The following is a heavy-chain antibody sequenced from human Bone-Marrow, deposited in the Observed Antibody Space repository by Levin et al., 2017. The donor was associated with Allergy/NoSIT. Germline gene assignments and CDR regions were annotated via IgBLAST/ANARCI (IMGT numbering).Heavy chain of an antibody. D-gene: IGHD5-18*01. V-gene: IGHV3-9*01. Sequence: GGSLRLSCAASGFTFDDYAMHWVRQAPGKGLEWVAGLSWNSATVAYADFVNDRFTISRDNAGNSLSLQMNSLRPEDTALHYCTRDTGGHSYGFYGMDVWGQGTTVTVSS. J-gene: IGHJ6*02. CDR1: GFTFDDYA. CDR3: TRDTGGHSYGFYGMDV. CDR2: LSWNSATV.